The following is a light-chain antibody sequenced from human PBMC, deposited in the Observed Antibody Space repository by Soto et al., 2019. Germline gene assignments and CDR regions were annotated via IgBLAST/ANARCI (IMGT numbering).Light chain of an antibody. CDR1: QGISHY. CDR2: GAS. V-gene: IGKV1-17*03. J-gene: IGKJ4*01. Sequence: DIQMTQSPSAMSASVGDRVTITCRASQGISHYLAWFQLKPGKVPKRLIYGASSLQSGVPSRFSGSGSGTEFTLTISSLQPEDSATYYCLQHNSYPLTFGGGTKVDI. CDR3: LQHNSYPLT.